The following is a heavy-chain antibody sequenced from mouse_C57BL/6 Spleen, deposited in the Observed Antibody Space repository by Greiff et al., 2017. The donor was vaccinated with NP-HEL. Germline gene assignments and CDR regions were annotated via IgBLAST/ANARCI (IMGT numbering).Heavy chain of an antibody. J-gene: IGHJ2*01. D-gene: IGHD4-1*01. CDR3: ARRELEDY. CDR1: CFAFSRSW. CDR2: IYPRDGDT. V-gene: IGHV1-80*01. Sequence: QVQLQQSGAELVKPWASVKISCPSSCFAFSRSWLNFLLHRPGTGLACIFQIYPRDGDTNYNGKFKGKATLTADKSSSTAYMQLSSLTSEDSAVYFCARRELEDYWGQGTTLTVSS.